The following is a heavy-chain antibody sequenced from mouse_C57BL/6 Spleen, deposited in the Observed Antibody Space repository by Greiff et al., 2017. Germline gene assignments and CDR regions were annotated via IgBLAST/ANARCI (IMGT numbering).Heavy chain of an antibody. D-gene: IGHD3-2*02. CDR3: TNSTGYRYFDV. Sequence: VKLMESGAELVRPGASVTLSCKASGYTFTDYEMNWVKQTPVHGLEWIGAIDPETGGTAYNQKFKGKAILTADKSSSTAYMELRSLTSEDSAVYCCTNSTGYRYFDVWGTGTTVTVSS. J-gene: IGHJ1*03. V-gene: IGHV1-15*01. CDR1: GYTFTDYE. CDR2: IDPETGGT.